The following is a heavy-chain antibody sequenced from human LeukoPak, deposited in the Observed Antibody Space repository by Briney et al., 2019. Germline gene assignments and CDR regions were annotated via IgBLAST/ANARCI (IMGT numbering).Heavy chain of an antibody. J-gene: IGHJ4*02. D-gene: IGHD6-13*01. Sequence: GGSLRLSCEASGFTFSDFYMSWIRKAPGQGLELLSYISTTGYTIYYADSVKGRFIISRDNTQNSLFLQMDSLRVEDTAVYYCATSSWALDYWGQGTLVTVSS. V-gene: IGHV3-11*01. CDR1: GFTFSDFY. CDR2: ISTTGYTI. CDR3: ATSSWALDY.